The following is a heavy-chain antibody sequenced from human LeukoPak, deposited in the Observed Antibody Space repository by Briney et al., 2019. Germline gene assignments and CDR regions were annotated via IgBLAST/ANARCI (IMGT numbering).Heavy chain of an antibody. Sequence: PSETLSLTCTVSGGSISSSSYYWGWIRQPPGKGLEWIESIYYSGSTYYNPSLKSRVTISVDTSKNQFSLKLSSVTAADTAVYYCARLGSSWYLYYFDYWGQGTLVTVSS. CDR3: ARLGSSWYLYYFDY. V-gene: IGHV4-39*01. CDR1: GGSISSSSYY. D-gene: IGHD6-13*01. CDR2: IYYSGST. J-gene: IGHJ4*02.